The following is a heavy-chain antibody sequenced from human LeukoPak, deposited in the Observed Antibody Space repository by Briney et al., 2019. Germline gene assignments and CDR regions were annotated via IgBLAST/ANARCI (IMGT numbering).Heavy chain of an antibody. CDR1: GFTFSSYA. V-gene: IGHV3-23*01. D-gene: IGHD3-9*01. CDR3: ARDRLRYFDWFLRGVL. Sequence: QSGGSLRLSCAASGFTFSSYAMSCVRQAPGKGLEWVSAISGSGGSTYYADSVKGRFTISRDNAKNSLYLQMNSLRAEDTAVYYCARDRLRYFDWFLRGVLGGQGTLVTISS. CDR2: ISGSGGST. J-gene: IGHJ4*02.